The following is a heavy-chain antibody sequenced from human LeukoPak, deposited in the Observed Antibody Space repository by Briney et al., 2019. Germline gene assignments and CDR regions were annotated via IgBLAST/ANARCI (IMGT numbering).Heavy chain of an antibody. D-gene: IGHD2-2*01. CDR3: ARVYCSSTSCYAEGY. CDR1: GGSFSGYY. Sequence: SETLSLTCAVYGGSFSGYYWSWIRQPPGKGLEWIGEINHSGSTNYNPSLKSRVTISVDTFKNQFSLKLSSVTAADTAVYYCARVYCSSTSCYAEGYWGQGTLVTVSS. V-gene: IGHV4-34*01. J-gene: IGHJ4*02. CDR2: INHSGST.